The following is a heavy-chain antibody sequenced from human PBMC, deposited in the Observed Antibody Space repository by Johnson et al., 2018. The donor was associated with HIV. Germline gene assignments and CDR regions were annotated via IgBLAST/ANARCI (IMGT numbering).Heavy chain of an antibody. V-gene: IGHV3-30-3*01. J-gene: IGHJ3*02. CDR3: ARQYRNSGSRTGAFDI. D-gene: IGHD1-26*01. CDR2: ISYDGSNT. Sequence: QVQLVESGGGVVQPGRSLRLSCAASGFTFSSYAMHWVRQAPGKGLEWVAVISYDGSNTYYADSVKGRFTISRDNSKNTLYLQMNSLRAEDTAVYYCARQYRNSGSRTGAFDIWGQGTMVTVSS. CDR1: GFTFSSYA.